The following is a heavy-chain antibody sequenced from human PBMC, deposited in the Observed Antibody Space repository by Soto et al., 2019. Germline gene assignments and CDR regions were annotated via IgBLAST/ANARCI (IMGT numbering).Heavy chain of an antibody. CDR1: GDSVSSNSAA. Sequence: QVQLQQSGPGLVKPSQTLSLTCAISGDSVSSNSAAWNWIRQSPSRGLEWLGRTYYRSKWYNNYAVSVKSRITINPDTSKNPFSLQLNSVTPEDTAVYYCARDRRDYGGNPLYYFDYWGQGTLVTVSS. J-gene: IGHJ4*02. V-gene: IGHV6-1*01. CDR3: ARDRRDYGGNPLYYFDY. CDR2: TYYRSKWYN. D-gene: IGHD4-17*01.